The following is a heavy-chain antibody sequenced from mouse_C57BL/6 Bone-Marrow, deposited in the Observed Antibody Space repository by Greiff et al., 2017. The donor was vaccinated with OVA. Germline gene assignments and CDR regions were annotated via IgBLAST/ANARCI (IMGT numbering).Heavy chain of an antibody. CDR1: GYTFTSYW. CDR3: ARSGYDYDRAWFAY. CDR2: IDPSDSYT. D-gene: IGHD2-4*01. V-gene: IGHV1-50*01. J-gene: IGHJ3*01. Sequence: QVQLQQPGAELVKPGASVKLSCKASGYTFTSYWMQWVKQRPGQGLEWIGEIDPSDSYTNYNQKFKGKATLTVHTSSSTAYMQLSSLTSEDSAVYYCARSGYDYDRAWFAYWGQGTLVTVSA.